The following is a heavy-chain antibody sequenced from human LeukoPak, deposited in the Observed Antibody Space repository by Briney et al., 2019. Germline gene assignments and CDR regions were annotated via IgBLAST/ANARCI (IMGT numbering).Heavy chain of an antibody. CDR3: ARGVVVMEGTFDY. J-gene: IGHJ4*02. D-gene: IGHD2-15*01. CDR2: INPNSGGT. CDR1: GYTFTGYY. V-gene: IGHV1-2*02. Sequence: ASVKVSCKASGYTFTGYYMHWVRQAPGQGLEWMGWINPNSGGTNYAQKFQGRVTMTRDTSISTAYMELSRLRSDDTAVYYCARGVVVMEGTFDYWGQGTLVTVSS.